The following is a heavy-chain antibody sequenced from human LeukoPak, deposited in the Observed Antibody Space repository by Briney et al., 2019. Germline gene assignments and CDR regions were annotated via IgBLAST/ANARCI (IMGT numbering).Heavy chain of an antibody. CDR3: ARDGDY. CDR2: IYYSGST. V-gene: IGHV4-61*01. J-gene: IGHJ4*02. Sequence: PSGTLSLTCTVSGGSVSSGSYYWSWIRQPPGKGLEWIGYIYYSGSTNYNPSLKSRVTISADTSKNQFSLELSSVTAADTAVYYCARDGDYWGQGTLVTVSS. CDR1: GGSVSSGSYY.